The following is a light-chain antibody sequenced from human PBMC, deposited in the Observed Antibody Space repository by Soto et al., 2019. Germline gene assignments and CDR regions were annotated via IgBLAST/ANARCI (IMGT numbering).Light chain of an antibody. J-gene: IGKJ1*01. CDR1: QGISTY. Sequence: DIQMTQSPSSLSASVGDRVTVTCRASQGISTYLNWYQQKPGKAPKLLIYAASSLQSGVPSRFSGSGSGTDFSLTISSLQPEDSATYYCQQSYSSPPTFGQGTKVDIK. CDR2: AAS. CDR3: QQSYSSPPT. V-gene: IGKV1-39*01.